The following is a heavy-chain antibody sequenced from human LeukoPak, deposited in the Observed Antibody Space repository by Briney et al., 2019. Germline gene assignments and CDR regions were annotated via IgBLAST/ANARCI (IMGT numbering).Heavy chain of an antibody. V-gene: IGHV4-39*07. D-gene: IGHD5-24*01. J-gene: IGHJ4*02. CDR3: ARDGRDGYNWVGYFDY. Sequence: SETLSLTCTVSGGSISSSSYYWGWIRQPPGKGLEWIGSIYYSGSTYYNPSLKSRVTISVDTSKNQFSLKLSSVTAADTAVYYCARDGRDGYNWVGYFDYWGQGTLVTVSS. CDR2: IYYSGST. CDR1: GGSISSSSYY.